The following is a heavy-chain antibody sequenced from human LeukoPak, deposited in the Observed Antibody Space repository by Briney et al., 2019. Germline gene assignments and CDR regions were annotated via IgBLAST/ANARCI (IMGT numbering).Heavy chain of an antibody. CDR3: ARGRDQIAAAGMANLAHGYYFDY. V-gene: IGHV4-61*09. J-gene: IGHJ4*02. Sequence: SQTLSLTCIVSGGSISSGSYYWSWIRQPAGEGLEWIGHIYSSGSTNYNPSLKSRVTISADISKNQLSLKVTPVTAADTAVYYCARGRDQIAAAGMANLAHGYYFDYWGQGTLVTVSS. CDR1: GGSISSGSYY. CDR2: IYSSGST. D-gene: IGHD6-13*01.